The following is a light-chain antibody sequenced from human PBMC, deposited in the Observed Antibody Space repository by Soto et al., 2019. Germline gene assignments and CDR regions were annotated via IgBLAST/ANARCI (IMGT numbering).Light chain of an antibody. J-gene: IGKJ5*01. Sequence: EIAMTQSPATLSVSPGERATLSCRAGQSITTNLAWYQQKAFQAPRLIIYSASTRATGIPASFSGSGSGTDFTPTISSLEPEDSAVYYCQQRHMWPITFAQGNRLE. CDR3: QQRHMWPIT. V-gene: IGKV3-15*01. CDR1: QSITTN. CDR2: SAS.